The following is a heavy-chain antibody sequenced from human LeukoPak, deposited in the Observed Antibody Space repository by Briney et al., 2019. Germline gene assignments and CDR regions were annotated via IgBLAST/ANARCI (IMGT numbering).Heavy chain of an antibody. J-gene: IGHJ5*01. D-gene: IGHD3-16*01. CDR2: LSNSGIGI. Sequence: GGSLRLSCAASGFTFSSYGMSWVRQAPGKGLEWVSSLSNSGIGIYYADSVKGRFTISRDNSKNTLCVQMNSLRVEDTAVYYCAKLSLTNIMIRGNWFDSWGQGTLVTVSS. V-gene: IGHV3-23*01. CDR3: AKLSLTNIMIRGNWFDS. CDR1: GFTFSSYG.